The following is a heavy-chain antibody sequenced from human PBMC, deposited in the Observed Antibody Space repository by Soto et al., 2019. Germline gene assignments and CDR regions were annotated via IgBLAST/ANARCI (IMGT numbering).Heavy chain of an antibody. Sequence: PGGSLRLSCAASGFTFSSYAMSWVRQAPGKGLEWVSAISSSSSYIYYADSVKGRFTISRDNAKNSLYLQMNSLRAEDTAVYYCAREGRGYSYGFDHWGQGTLVTVSS. CDR1: GFTFSSYA. J-gene: IGHJ4*02. CDR3: AREGRGYSYGFDH. V-gene: IGHV3-21*01. CDR2: ISSSSSYI. D-gene: IGHD5-18*01.